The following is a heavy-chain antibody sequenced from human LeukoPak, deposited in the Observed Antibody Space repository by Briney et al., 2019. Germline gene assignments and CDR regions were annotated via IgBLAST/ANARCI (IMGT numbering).Heavy chain of an antibody. CDR3: ARAGSSGWYDY. J-gene: IGHJ4*02. CDR2: ISYDGSNK. D-gene: IGHD6-19*01. CDR1: GFTFSSCA. Sequence: GGPLRLSCAASGFTFSSCAMHWVRQAPVKGLEWVAVISYDGSNKYYADSVKGRFTISRDNSRNTLYLQMNSLRAEDTAVYYCARAGSSGWYDYWGQGSLVTVSS. V-gene: IGHV3-30-3*01.